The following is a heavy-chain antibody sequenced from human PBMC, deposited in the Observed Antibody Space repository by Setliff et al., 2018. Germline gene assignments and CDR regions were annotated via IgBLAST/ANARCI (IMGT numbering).Heavy chain of an antibody. CDR1: GATFSSHG. CDR3: AREGEGSTFFPLDAFDI. D-gene: IGHD3-16*01. J-gene: IGHJ3*02. V-gene: IGHV7-4-1*02. Sequence: RASVKVSCKASGATFSSHGISWVRQAPGQGLEWMGWISTNTGNPTYAQGFTGRFVFSLDTSVSTAYLQISSLKAEDTAVYYCAREGEGSTFFPLDAFDIWGQGTMVTVSS. CDR2: ISTNTGNP.